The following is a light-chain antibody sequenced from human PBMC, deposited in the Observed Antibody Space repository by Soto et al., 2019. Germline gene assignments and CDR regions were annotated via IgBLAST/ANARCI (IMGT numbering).Light chain of an antibody. V-gene: IGKV3-11*01. CDR2: DAS. J-gene: IGKJ4*01. Sequence: EIVLTQSPATLSLSPGERATLSCRASQSVSIYLDWYQQKSGQAPRLLIYDASKRATGIPARFSGSGSGTDFTLTISSLEPEDFAVYYCQQRRNLLTFGGGTKVEIK. CDR3: QQRRNLLT. CDR1: QSVSIY.